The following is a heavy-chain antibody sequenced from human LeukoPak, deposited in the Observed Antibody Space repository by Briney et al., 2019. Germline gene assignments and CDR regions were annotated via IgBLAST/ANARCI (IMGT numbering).Heavy chain of an antibody. D-gene: IGHD2-15*01. Sequence: GGSLRLSCVASGFTFSSYEMNWVRQAPGKGLEWVSYISSSGSTIYYPDSVKGRFTISRDNAKNSLYLQMNSLRAEDTAVYYCARDAATSFDYWGQGTLVTVSS. CDR2: ISSSGSTI. V-gene: IGHV3-48*03. J-gene: IGHJ4*02. CDR1: GFTFSSYE. CDR3: ARDAATSFDY.